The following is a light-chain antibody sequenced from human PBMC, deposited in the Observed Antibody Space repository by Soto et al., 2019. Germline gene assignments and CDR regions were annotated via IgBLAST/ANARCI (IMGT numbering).Light chain of an antibody. CDR3: VLYMGSGFVV. CDR2: STN. CDR1: SGSVSTSYY. J-gene: IGLJ2*01. V-gene: IGLV8-61*01. Sequence: QTVVTQEPSFSVSPGGTVTLTCGLSSGSVSTSYYPSWYQQTPGQVPRTLIYSTNTRSSGVPDRFSGSILGNKAALTITGAQADDESDYYCVLYMGSGFVVFGGGTKLTVL.